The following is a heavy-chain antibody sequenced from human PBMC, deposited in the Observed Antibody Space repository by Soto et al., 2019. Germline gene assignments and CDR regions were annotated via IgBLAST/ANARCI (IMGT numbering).Heavy chain of an antibody. CDR3: ARSTGGYYTD. CDR2: ISSSGSYI. V-gene: IGHV3-21*01. CDR1: GCTFINYN. Sequence: GGSLRLSCAASGCTFINYNMNWGRQAPGKGLEWVSFISSSGSYIYYADSVKGRFTISRDNAKNSLYLQMNSLRAEDTAGEYCARSTGGYYTDWGKGKVVTVYS. J-gene: IGHJ4*03. D-gene: IGHD2-8*02.